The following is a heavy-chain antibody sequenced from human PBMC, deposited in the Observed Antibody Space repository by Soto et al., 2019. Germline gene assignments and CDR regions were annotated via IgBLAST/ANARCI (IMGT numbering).Heavy chain of an antibody. CDR2: ISSRGSDI. CDR1: GFTFSRFA. J-gene: IGHJ5*02. D-gene: IGHD3-10*01. V-gene: IGHV3-30-3*01. Sequence: QVQVVESGGGVVQPGKSLRLSCAASGFTFSRFAMHWVRQAPGKGLEWVAVISSRGSDIFYADSVKGRFTISRDNSNNPLYLQMSSLRPEDTAVYNCAKDLLGFGPPWVDPWGPGTLVTVSS. CDR3: AKDLLGFGPPWVDP.